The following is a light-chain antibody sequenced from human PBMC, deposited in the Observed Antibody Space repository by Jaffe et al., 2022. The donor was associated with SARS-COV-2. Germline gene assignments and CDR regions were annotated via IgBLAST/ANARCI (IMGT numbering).Light chain of an antibody. CDR2: DVT. V-gene: IGLV2-14*03. CDR1: SSDIGAYNF. Sequence: QSALTQPASVSGSRGQSITISCTGTSSDIGAYNFVSWYQQRPGTVPKLIIYDVTNRPSGISDRFSGSKSGNTASLTISGLQAEDEADYYCSSYTPFTTPWVFGGGTKLTVL. CDR3: SSYTPFTTPWV. J-gene: IGLJ2*01.